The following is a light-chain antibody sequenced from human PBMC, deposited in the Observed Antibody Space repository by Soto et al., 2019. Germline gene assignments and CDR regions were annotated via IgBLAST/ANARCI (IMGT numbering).Light chain of an antibody. V-gene: IGKV3-15*01. J-gene: IGKJ2*01. Sequence: EIEMTQSPATLSVSPGERATLSCRASQSVSSNLAWYQQKPGQTPRLLVYGASTRATGVPVRFSGSGSGTEFNLTISRLEPEDFAVYYCQQYGSSPHTFGQGTKLEIK. CDR2: GAS. CDR1: QSVSSN. CDR3: QQYGSSPHT.